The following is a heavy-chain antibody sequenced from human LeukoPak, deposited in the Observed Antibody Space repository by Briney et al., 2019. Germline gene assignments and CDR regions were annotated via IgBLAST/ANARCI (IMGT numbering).Heavy chain of an antibody. J-gene: IGHJ4*02. V-gene: IGHV1-2*02. CDR3: ARDRADYGDYVWFDY. Sequence: ASVKVSSKASGCTFTSYYMHWVRQAPGQGLEWMGWINPNSGGTNYAQKFQGRVTMTRDTSISTAYMELSRLRSDDTAVYYCARDRADYGDYVWFDYWGQGTLVTVSS. CDR2: INPNSGGT. CDR1: GCTFTSYY. D-gene: IGHD4-17*01.